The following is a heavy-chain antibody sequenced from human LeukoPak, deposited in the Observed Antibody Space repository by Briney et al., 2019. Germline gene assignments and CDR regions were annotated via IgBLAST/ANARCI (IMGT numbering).Heavy chain of an antibody. CDR3: AKEASSVTMIVVVITKGWYFDL. Sequence: GGSLRLSCAASGFTFSSYAMSWVRQAPGKGLEWVSAISGSGGSTYYADSVKGRFTISRDNSKNTLYLQMNSLRAEDTAVYYCAKEASSVTMIVVVITKGWYFDLWGRGTLVTVSS. CDR2: ISGSGGST. J-gene: IGHJ2*01. D-gene: IGHD3-22*01. CDR1: GFTFSSYA. V-gene: IGHV3-23*01.